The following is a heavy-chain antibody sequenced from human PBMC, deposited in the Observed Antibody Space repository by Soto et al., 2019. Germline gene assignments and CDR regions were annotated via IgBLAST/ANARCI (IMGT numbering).Heavy chain of an antibody. CDR2: IYYSGST. D-gene: IGHD4-17*01. J-gene: IGHJ4*02. V-gene: IGHV4-59*01. CDR1: GGSISSYY. Sequence: SATLSLTCTVSGGSISSYYWSWIRQPPGKGLEWIGYIYYSGSTNYNPSLKSRVTISVDTSKNQFSLKLSFVTAADTAVYYCARRTDDYGDLDYWGQGTLVTVSS. CDR3: ARRTDDYGDLDY.